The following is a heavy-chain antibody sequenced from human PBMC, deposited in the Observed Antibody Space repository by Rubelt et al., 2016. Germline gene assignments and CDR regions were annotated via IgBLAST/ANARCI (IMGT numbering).Heavy chain of an antibody. CDR3: ARGSSIRGMDY. D-gene: IGHD2-15*01. CDR1: GYTFNTYD. CDR2: ISTSSGNT. J-gene: IGHJ4*02. Sequence: QMVQSGAEVKKPGASVKVSCKTSGYTFNTYDISWVRQAPGQGLEWMGWISTSSGNTNYAQRMQGRVTMTKDRSTSTVYMELRSLRFDDTAVYHCARGSSIRGMDYWGQGTLVTVSS. V-gene: IGHV1-18*01.